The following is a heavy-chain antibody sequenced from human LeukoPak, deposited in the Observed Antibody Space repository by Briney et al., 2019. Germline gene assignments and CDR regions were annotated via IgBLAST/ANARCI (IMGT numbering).Heavy chain of an antibody. D-gene: IGHD2-2*02. CDR2: ISWDGGST. V-gene: IGHV3-43D*03. CDR3: AKGPYCSSTSCYTPYFDY. J-gene: IGHJ4*02. Sequence: PGGSLRLSCAASGFTFDDYAMHWVRQAPGKGLEWVSLISWDGGSTYYADSVKGRFTISRDNSKNSLYLQMNSLRAEDTALYYCAKGPYCSSTSCYTPYFDYWGQGTLGTVSS. CDR1: GFTFDDYA.